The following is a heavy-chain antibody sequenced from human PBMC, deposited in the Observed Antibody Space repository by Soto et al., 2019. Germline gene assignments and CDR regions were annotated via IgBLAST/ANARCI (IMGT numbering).Heavy chain of an antibody. J-gene: IGHJ6*02. V-gene: IGHV3-30-3*01. CDR2: ISYDGSNK. D-gene: IGHD3-16*01. CDR3: ARSYVSSPHYYYGMDV. Sequence: GGSLRLSCAASGSTFSSYAMHWVRQAPGKGLEWVAVISYDGSNKYYADSVKGRFTISRDNSKNTLYLQMNSLRAEDTAVYYCARSYVSSPHYYYGMDVWGQGTTVTVSS. CDR1: GSTFSSYA.